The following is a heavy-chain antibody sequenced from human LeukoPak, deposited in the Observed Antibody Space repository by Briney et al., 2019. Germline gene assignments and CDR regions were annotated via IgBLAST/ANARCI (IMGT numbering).Heavy chain of an antibody. D-gene: IGHD2/OR15-2a*01. J-gene: IGHJ1*01. CDR2: VTGNAANT. CDR3: TKRYVNSNYWQSLGE. Sequence: TGGSLRLSCAASGFTFSSYWMSWVRQAPGKGLEWVSGVTGNAANTYYADSVKGRFAISRDNSKNTVYLQMNSLRVEDTAIYYCTKRYVNSNYWQSLGEWGQGTLVTVSS. CDR1: GFTFSSYW. V-gene: IGHV3-23*01.